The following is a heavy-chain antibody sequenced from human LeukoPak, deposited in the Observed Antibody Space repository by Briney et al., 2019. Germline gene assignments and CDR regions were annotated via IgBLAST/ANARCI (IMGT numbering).Heavy chain of an antibody. Sequence: GRTLRLPCAASGFTFSSYGMHRVRQAPGKELKWVAVISYDGSNKYYADSVKGRFTISRDNSKNTLYLQMNSLRAEDTAVYYCAKDRDTIDVGVLDYWGQGTLVTVPS. CDR2: ISYDGSNK. J-gene: IGHJ4*02. V-gene: IGHV3-30*18. CDR3: AKDRDTIDVGVLDY. CDR1: GFTFSSYG. D-gene: IGHD1-26*01.